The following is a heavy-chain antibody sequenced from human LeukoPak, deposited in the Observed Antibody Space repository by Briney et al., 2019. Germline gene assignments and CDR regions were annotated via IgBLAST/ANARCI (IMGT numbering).Heavy chain of an antibody. V-gene: IGHV3-7*01. D-gene: IGHD7-27*01. J-gene: IGHJ4*02. CDR3: ARGRRTGDRGYYFDY. CDR1: GFTFTNYW. CDR2: IKQDRSEK. Sequence: GGSLRLSCAASGFTFTNYWMSWVRQAPGKGLELVANIKQDRSEKYYVDSVKGRFTISRDNANNSLYLQMNNLRAEDTAMYYCARGRRTGDRGYYFDYWGQGTLVTVSS.